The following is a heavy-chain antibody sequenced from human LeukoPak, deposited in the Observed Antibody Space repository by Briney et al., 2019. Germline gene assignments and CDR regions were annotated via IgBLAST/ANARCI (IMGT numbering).Heavy chain of an antibody. D-gene: IGHD3-9*01. CDR2: IYHSGST. Sequence: SETLSLTCAVSGGSISSGGYSWSWIRQPPGKGLEWSGYIYHSGSTYYNPSLKSRVTISVDRSKNQFSLKLSSVTAADTAVYYCAGLPEVLTGYLGWFDPWGQGTLVTVSS. J-gene: IGHJ5*02. CDR1: GGSISSGGYS. CDR3: AGLPEVLTGYLGWFDP. V-gene: IGHV4-30-2*02.